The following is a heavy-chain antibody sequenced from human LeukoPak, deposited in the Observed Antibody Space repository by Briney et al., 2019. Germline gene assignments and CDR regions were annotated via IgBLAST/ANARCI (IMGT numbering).Heavy chain of an antibody. CDR1: GFTFSSYG. CDR2: IWYDGSNK. V-gene: IGHV3-33*01. D-gene: IGHD6-13*01. CDR3: ARALFIAAAGCGSCYGMDV. Sequence: GGSLRLSCAASGFTFSSYGMHWVRQAPGKGLEWVAVIWYDGSNKYYADSVKGRFTISRDNSKNTLYLQMNSLRAEDTAVYYCARALFIAAAGCGSCYGMDVWGQGTTVTVSS. J-gene: IGHJ6*02.